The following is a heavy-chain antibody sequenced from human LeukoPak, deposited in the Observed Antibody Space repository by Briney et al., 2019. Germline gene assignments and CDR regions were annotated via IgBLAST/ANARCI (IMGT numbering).Heavy chain of an antibody. CDR1: GGSFSGYY. D-gene: IGHD6-19*01. V-gene: IGHV4-59*01. CDR3: ARGGQWLAYYFDY. J-gene: IGHJ4*02. CDR2: IYYSGST. Sequence: SETLSLTCAVYGGSFSGYYWSWIRQPPGKGLEWIGYIYYSGSTNYNPSLKSRVTISVDTSKNQFSLKLSSVTAADTAVYYCARGGQWLAYYFDYWGQGTLVTVSS.